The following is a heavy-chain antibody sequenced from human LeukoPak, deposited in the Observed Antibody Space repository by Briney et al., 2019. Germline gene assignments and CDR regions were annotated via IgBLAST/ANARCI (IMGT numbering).Heavy chain of an antibody. Sequence: GGSLRLSCAASGFTFDDYAMHWVRQAPGKGLEWVSGISWNSGSIGYADSVKGRFTISRDNAKNSLYLQMNSLRAEDTALYYCAKGGRYFDWLSNHDAFDIWGQGTMVTVSS. J-gene: IGHJ3*02. CDR2: ISWNSGSI. D-gene: IGHD3-9*01. V-gene: IGHV3-9*01. CDR1: GFTFDDYA. CDR3: AKGGRYFDWLSNHDAFDI.